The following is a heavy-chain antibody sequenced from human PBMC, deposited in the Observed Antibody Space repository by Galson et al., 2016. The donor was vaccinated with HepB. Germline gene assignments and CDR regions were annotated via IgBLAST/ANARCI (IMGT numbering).Heavy chain of an antibody. CDR3: ARDRGSSWYNYFDY. CDR2: ISSSSSTI. V-gene: IGHV3-48*04. J-gene: IGHJ4*02. CDR1: GFAFNSDS. D-gene: IGHD6-13*01. Sequence: SLRLSCAASGFAFNSDSMTWVRQAPGKGLEWISYISSSSSTIYYADSVKGRFTISRDNAKSSLYLQMNSLRAEGTAVYYCARDRGSSWYNYFDYWGQGTLVSVSS.